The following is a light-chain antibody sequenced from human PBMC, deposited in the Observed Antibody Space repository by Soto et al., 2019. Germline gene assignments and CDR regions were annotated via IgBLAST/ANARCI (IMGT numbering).Light chain of an antibody. CDR2: AAS. CDR3: QQSYSTRWT. CDR1: QSISSY. Sequence: DIQMTQSPSSLSASVGDRVTITCRARQSISSYLNWYQQKPGKAPKLLIYAASSLQSGVPSRFSGSGSGTDFTLTISSLQPEDSATYYCQQSYSTRWTFGQGTKVEIK. V-gene: IGKV1-39*01. J-gene: IGKJ1*01.